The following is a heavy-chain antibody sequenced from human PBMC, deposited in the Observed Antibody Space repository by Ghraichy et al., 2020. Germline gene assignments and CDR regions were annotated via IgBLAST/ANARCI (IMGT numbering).Heavy chain of an antibody. CDR3: AKDSSSWYYFDY. CDR2: ISGSGGST. J-gene: IGHJ4*02. Sequence: GGSLRLSCAASGFTFSSYAMSWVRQAPGKGLEWVSIISGSGGSTYYAESVKGRFTVSRDNSKNTLFLQMNSLRAEDTAVYFCAKDSSSWYYFDYWSQGTLVTVSS. V-gene: IGHV3-23*01. CDR1: GFTFSSYA. D-gene: IGHD6-13*01.